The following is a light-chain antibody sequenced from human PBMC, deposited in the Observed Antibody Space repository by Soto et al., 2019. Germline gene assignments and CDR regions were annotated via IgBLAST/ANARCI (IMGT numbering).Light chain of an antibody. CDR1: SSNIGKNT. Sequence: QSVLAQPPSVSGTPGQRVTISCSGSSSNIGKNTVSWYQQLPGAAPKPLISTDNQRPSGVPDRFSGSKSGTSASLAISGLQSEDEADYYCSEWDNSLNGHVFGTGTKLTVL. J-gene: IGLJ1*01. V-gene: IGLV1-44*01. CDR3: SEWDNSLNGHV. CDR2: TDN.